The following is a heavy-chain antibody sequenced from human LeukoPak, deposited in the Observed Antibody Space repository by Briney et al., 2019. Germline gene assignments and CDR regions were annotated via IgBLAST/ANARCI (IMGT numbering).Heavy chain of an antibody. V-gene: IGHV3-21*01. CDR3: ARGVGATSPYLDY. J-gene: IGHJ4*02. D-gene: IGHD1-26*01. CDR1: GFTFSSYS. CDR2: ISSSSSYI. Sequence: GGSLRLSXAASGFTFSSYSMNWVRQAPGKGLEWVSSISSSSSYIYYADSVKGRFTISRDNAKNSLYLQMNSLRAEDTAVYYCARGVGATSPYLDYWGQGTLVTVSS.